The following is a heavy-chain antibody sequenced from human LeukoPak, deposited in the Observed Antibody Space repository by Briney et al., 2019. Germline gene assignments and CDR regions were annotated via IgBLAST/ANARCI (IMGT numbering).Heavy chain of an antibody. CDR2: IIPILGMA. CDR1: GGTCSSYA. J-gene: IGHJ4*02. V-gene: IGHV1-69*04. Sequence: SVKVSCKASGGTCSSYAISWVRQAPRQGLEWMGSIIPILGMANYAQKFQGRVTTTADKSTSTAYMQLSSLRSDDTAVFYCSGEVVVGATSFFYYWGKETLVSV. D-gene: IGHD1-26*01. CDR3: SGEVVVGATSFFYY.